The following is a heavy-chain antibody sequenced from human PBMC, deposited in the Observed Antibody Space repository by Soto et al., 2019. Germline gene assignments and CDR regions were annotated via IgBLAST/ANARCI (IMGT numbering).Heavy chain of an antibody. CDR2: IYYSGST. CDR1: GCSISSSSYY. Sequence: SETLSLTCTVSGCSISSSSYYWGWIRQPPGNGLEWIGSIYYSGSTYYNPSLKSRVTISVDTSKNQFSLKLSSVTAADTAVYYCARPMIFHAFDIWGQGTMVTVS. V-gene: IGHV4-39*01. CDR3: ARPMIFHAFDI. D-gene: IGHD3-22*01. J-gene: IGHJ3*02.